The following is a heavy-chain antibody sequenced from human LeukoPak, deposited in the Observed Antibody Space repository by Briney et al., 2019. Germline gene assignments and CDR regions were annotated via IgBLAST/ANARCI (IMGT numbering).Heavy chain of an antibody. V-gene: IGHV3-30*02. CDR3: AKDFCSSTSCFFFDY. Sequence: GGSLRLSWAAPGFTSNSYGMHWVRKAQGRGLGWGAFIRYDGSSKYYADSVKGRFTISRDNTLYLQMNSLRAEGTAVYYCAKDFCSSTSCFFFDYWGQGTLVTVSS. CDR2: IRYDGSSK. D-gene: IGHD2-2*01. CDR1: GFTSNSYG. J-gene: IGHJ4*02.